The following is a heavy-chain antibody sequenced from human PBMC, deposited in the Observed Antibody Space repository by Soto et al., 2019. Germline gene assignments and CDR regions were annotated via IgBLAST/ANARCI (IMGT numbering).Heavy chain of an antibody. V-gene: IGHV3-74*01. CDR3: ATAGGYSSGWFRDLDY. J-gene: IGHJ4*02. CDR1: GFTFSSFW. Sequence: EVQLVESGGGLVQPGGSLRLSCEASGFTFSSFWMHWVRQAPGKGLVWVSRINSDGSSASYADSVKGRFTISRDNAKNTLFLHMNSLRAEDTAVYYCATAGGYSSGWFRDLDYWGQGTLVTVSS. D-gene: IGHD6-19*01. CDR2: INSDGSSA.